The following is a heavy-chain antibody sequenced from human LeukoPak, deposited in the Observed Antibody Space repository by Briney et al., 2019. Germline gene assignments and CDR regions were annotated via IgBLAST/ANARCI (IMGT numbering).Heavy chain of an antibody. CDR3: AKDRSLLWFGGDAFDI. CDR1: GFTFDDYA. Sequence: HPGGSLRLSCAASGFTFDDYAMHWVRHAPGKGLEWVSGMSWNSGSIGYADSVKGRFTISRDNAKNSLYLQMNSLRAEDTALYYCAKDRSLLWFGGDAFDIWGQGTMVTVSS. D-gene: IGHD3-10*01. CDR2: MSWNSGSI. V-gene: IGHV3-9*01. J-gene: IGHJ3*02.